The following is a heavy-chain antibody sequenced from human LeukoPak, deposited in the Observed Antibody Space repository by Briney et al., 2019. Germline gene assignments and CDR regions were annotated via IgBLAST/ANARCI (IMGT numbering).Heavy chain of an antibody. Sequence: SETLSLTCTVSTGSINSYYWGWVRQPAGKGLEWIGRIYTTGTTNYSPSLKSRLSMSIDTSTNQFSLTLRSVTAADTAVYYCGRQGYTASYYFLDYWSQETLVTVSS. CDR1: TGSINSYY. V-gene: IGHV4-4*07. CDR3: GRQGYTASYYFLDY. J-gene: IGHJ4*02. D-gene: IGHD1-26*01. CDR2: IYTTGTT.